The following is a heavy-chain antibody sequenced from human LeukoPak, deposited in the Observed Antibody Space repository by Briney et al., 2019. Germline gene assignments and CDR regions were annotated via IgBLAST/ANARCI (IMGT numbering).Heavy chain of an antibody. D-gene: IGHD2/OR15-2a*01. CDR1: GGSIGSYY. CDR3: AGHHPRNTVDF. J-gene: IGHJ4*02. V-gene: IGHV4-59*08. Sequence: YPSEALSLTCTVSGGSIGSYYWSWIRQPPGKGLEWIAYISDIGSINYNPSLKSRVTISLDTSKNQFSLKLSSVTAADTAVYYCAGHHPRNTVDFWGQGTLVTVSS. CDR2: ISDIGSI.